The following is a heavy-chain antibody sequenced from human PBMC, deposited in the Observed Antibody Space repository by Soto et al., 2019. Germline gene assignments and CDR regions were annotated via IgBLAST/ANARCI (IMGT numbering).Heavy chain of an antibody. Sequence: GGSLRLSCAASGFTFDDYAMHWVRQAPGKGLEWVSGISWNSGSIGYADSVKGRFTISRDNAKNSLYLQMNSLRAEDTALYYCAKPTSRGYSYGYIDYWGQGTLVTVSS. J-gene: IGHJ4*02. CDR2: ISWNSGSI. V-gene: IGHV3-9*01. CDR3: AKPTSRGYSYGYIDY. CDR1: GFTFDDYA. D-gene: IGHD5-18*01.